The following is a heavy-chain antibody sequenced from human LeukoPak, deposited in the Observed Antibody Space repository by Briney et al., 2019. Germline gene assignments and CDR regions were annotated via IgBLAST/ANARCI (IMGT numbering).Heavy chain of an antibody. D-gene: IGHD3-22*01. CDR1: GGSISSGSYY. Sequence: SETLSLTCTVSGGSISSGSYYWSWIRQPAGKGLEWIGRIYTSGSTNYNPSLKSRVTISVDTSKNQFSLKLSSVTAADTAVYYCARERVSSGYYSPYFDYWGQGTLVTVSS. CDR3: ARERVSSGYYSPYFDY. V-gene: IGHV4-61*02. J-gene: IGHJ4*02. CDR2: IYTSGST.